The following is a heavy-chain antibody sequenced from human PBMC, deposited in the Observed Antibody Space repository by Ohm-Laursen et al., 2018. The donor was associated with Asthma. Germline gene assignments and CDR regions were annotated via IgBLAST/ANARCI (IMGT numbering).Heavy chain of an antibody. CDR2: FNPNDGAT. CDR1: GYTFTAYY. J-gene: IGHJ4*02. CDR3: ASGLAGDYGDYIPDF. V-gene: IGHV1-2*06. D-gene: IGHD4-17*01. Sequence: EASVKVSCKASGYTFTAYYMHWVRQAPGQGLEWMGQFNPNDGATSFAQKFQGRVTMTWDTSITTAYMELSRLRSDDTAMYYCASGLAGDYGDYIPDFWGQGSLVTVSS.